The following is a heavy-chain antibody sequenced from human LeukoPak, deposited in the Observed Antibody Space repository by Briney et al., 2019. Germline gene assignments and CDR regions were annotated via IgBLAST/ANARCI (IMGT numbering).Heavy chain of an antibody. D-gene: IGHD3-22*01. CDR3: ARDDYYDSSRFGY. V-gene: IGHV4-39*07. CDR1: GGSISSSSYY. J-gene: IGHJ4*02. Sequence: SETLSLTCTVSGGSISSSSYYWGWIRQPPGKGLGWIGSIYYSGSTYYNPSLKSRVTISVDTSKNQFSLKLSSVTAADTAVYYCARDDYYDSSRFGYWGQGTLVTVSS. CDR2: IYYSGST.